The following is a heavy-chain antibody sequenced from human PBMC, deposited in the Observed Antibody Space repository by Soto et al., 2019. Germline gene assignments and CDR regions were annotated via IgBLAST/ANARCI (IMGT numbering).Heavy chain of an antibody. CDR2: ISNDGSKK. Sequence: PGGSLRLSCVASGFTFSTYAIHWVRQAPGKGLDWVAVISNDGSKKYFVDSVKGRFTISRDNSNNTVYLQMNSLRAEDTALYYCARNDYNGNSVDYWGQGTLVTVSS. J-gene: IGHJ4*02. CDR3: ARNDYNGNSVDY. D-gene: IGHD4-4*01. V-gene: IGHV3-30-3*01. CDR1: GFTFSTYA.